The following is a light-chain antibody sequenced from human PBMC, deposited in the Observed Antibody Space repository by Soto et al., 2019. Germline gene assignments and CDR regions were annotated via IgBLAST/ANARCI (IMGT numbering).Light chain of an antibody. CDR2: DAS. CDR3: QQYSTYFWT. J-gene: IGKJ1*01. CDR1: QSINRW. V-gene: IGKV1-5*01. Sequence: DIQLTQSPSTLSASVGDRVTITCRASQSINRWLAWYQQRPGKAPKLLIYDASRLESGVPSKFSGSGSGTEFTLSISSLQPDDFGTYYCQQYSTYFWTFGQGTRVDIK.